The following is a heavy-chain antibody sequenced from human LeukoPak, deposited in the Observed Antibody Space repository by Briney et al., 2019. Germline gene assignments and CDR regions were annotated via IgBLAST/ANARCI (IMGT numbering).Heavy chain of an antibody. Sequence: GGSLRLSCAASGLTSSRYAMHWIRQAPGKGLEWVANIKQDGSEKYYVDSVKGRFTISRDNAKNSLYLQMNSLRAEDTAVYYCARDGPMVYAILDAFDIWGQGTMVTVSS. CDR3: ARDGPMVYAILDAFDI. D-gene: IGHD2-8*01. CDR2: IKQDGSEK. V-gene: IGHV3-7*01. J-gene: IGHJ3*02. CDR1: GLTSSRYA.